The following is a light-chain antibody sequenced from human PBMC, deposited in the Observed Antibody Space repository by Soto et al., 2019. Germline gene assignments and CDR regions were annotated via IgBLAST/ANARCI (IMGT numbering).Light chain of an antibody. CDR1: TSDIGTYIY. Sequence: QSALTQPASVSGSPGQSITISCTGTTSDIGTYIYVSWYQQHPGKAPKLLIYDVSNRPSGVSNRFSGSKSWNTASLTISGLQDEDEADYYCNSYTASRTKFGGGTKLTVL. J-gene: IGLJ2*01. CDR2: DVS. CDR3: NSYTASRTK. V-gene: IGLV2-14*01.